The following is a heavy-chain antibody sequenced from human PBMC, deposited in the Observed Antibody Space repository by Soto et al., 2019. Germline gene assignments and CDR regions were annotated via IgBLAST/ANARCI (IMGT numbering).Heavy chain of an antibody. D-gene: IGHD1-7*01. J-gene: IGHJ4*02. CDR3: AGDVNYAFDR. CDR2: IGWTPSTV. V-gene: IGHV3-48*01. CDR1: GFTFSSFS. Sequence: EVLLVESGGGLVQPGESLRLSCAASGFTFSSFSMNWLRQAPGKGLGWVSYIGWTPSTVYYADSVQGRFTISRDNAQNLLFLQMNSLRAEDTAVYYCAGDVNYAFDRWGQGTLVTVSS.